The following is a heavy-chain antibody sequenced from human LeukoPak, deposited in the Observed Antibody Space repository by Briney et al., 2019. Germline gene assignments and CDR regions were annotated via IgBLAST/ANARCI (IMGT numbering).Heavy chain of an antibody. CDR3: AKAEQQLVPYYFDY. CDR1: GFTFSRYA. Sequence: GGSLRLSCAASGFTFSRYAVSWVRQAPGKGLEWLSAISGSGGTYYADSVKGRFTISRDNSKNTLYLQMNSLRAEDTAVYYCAKAEQQLVPYYFDYWGQGTLVTVSS. CDR2: ISGSGGT. V-gene: IGHV3-23*01. D-gene: IGHD6-13*01. J-gene: IGHJ4*02.